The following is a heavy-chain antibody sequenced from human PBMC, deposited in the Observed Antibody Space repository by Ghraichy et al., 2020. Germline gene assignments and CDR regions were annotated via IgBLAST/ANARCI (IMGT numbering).Heavy chain of an antibody. D-gene: IGHD6-6*01. CDR3: SIGNNIVVLDY. CDR2: IKSQVEGGTT. Sequence: GGSLRLSCAASGFTFNNAWMSWVRQTPGKGLEWVGRIKSQVEGGTTDYAAPVKGRFTISRDDSKNTLYLQMDSLKTEDTAVYYCSIGNNIVVLDYWGQGTQVTVSS. V-gene: IGHV3-15*01. CDR1: GFTFNNAW. J-gene: IGHJ4*02.